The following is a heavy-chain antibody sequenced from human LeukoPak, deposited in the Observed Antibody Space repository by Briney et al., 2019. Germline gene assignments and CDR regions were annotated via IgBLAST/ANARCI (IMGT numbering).Heavy chain of an antibody. Sequence: GGSLRLSCAASGFTFSSYGMHWVRQAPGKGLEWVAVIWYDGSNKYYADSVKGRFTISRDNSKNTLYLQMNSLRAEDTAVYYCARDYCSGGSCYSPWFDPWGQGTLVTVSS. J-gene: IGHJ5*02. CDR3: ARDYCSGGSCYSPWFDP. CDR1: GFTFSSYG. V-gene: IGHV3-33*01. CDR2: IWYDGSNK. D-gene: IGHD2-15*01.